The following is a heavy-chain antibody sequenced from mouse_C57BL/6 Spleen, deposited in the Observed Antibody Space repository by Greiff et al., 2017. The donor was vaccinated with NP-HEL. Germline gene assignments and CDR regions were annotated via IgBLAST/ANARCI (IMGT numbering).Heavy chain of an antibody. V-gene: IGHV1-62-2*01. Sequence: QVQLKESGAELVKPGASVKLSCKASGYTFTEYTIHWVKQRSGQGLEWIGWFYPGSGSIKYNEKFKDKATLTADKSSSTVYMEISRLTSDDSAVYFCARHEDAGYGSSLYYYAMDYWGQGTSVTVSS. CDR1: GYTFTEYT. J-gene: IGHJ4*01. CDR3: ARHEDAGYGSSLYYYAMDY. CDR2: FYPGSGSI. D-gene: IGHD1-1*01.